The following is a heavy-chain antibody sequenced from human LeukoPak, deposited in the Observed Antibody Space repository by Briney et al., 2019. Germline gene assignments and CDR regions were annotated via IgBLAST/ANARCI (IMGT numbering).Heavy chain of an antibody. V-gene: IGHV3-30*18. J-gene: IGHJ4*02. D-gene: IGHD6-6*01. Sequence: GGSLRLSCAASGFTLSSYGMHWVRQAPGKGLEWVAVISYDGSNKYYADSVKGRFTISRDNSKNTLYLQMNSLRAEDTAVYYCAKDRTPYSSSSNALHWGQGTLVTVSS. CDR1: GFTLSSYG. CDR2: ISYDGSNK. CDR3: AKDRTPYSSSSNALH.